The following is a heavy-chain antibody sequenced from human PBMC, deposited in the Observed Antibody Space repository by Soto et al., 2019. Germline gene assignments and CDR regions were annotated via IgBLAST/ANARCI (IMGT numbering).Heavy chain of an antibody. CDR1: GFTFSSYW. Sequence: EVQLVESGGGLVQPGGSLRLSCAASGFTFSSYWMSWVRQAPGKGLEWVANIKQDGSEKYYVDSVKGRFTISRDNAKNSLYLQVNSLRAEDTAVYYCARAVPAAIAVYYYYMDVWGKGTTVTVSS. CDR3: ARAVPAAIAVYYYYMDV. D-gene: IGHD2-2*02. CDR2: IKQDGSEK. J-gene: IGHJ6*03. V-gene: IGHV3-7*01.